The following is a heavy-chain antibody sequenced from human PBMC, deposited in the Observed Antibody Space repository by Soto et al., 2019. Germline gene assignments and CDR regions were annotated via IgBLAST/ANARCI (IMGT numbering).Heavy chain of an antibody. D-gene: IGHD4-17*01. Sequence: QLMQSGAEVKKPGSSVKVSCKASGGTFSSHSINWVRQAPGQGLEWMGGVISLFGTANYAHNFKGRVTITADQSTSTAYMELNSLRSDDTAFYYCGREVGYGDFSAALLDWGQGTLVTVSS. V-gene: IGHV1-69*01. CDR1: GGTFSSHS. CDR2: VISLFGTA. CDR3: GREVGYGDFSAALLD. J-gene: IGHJ4*02.